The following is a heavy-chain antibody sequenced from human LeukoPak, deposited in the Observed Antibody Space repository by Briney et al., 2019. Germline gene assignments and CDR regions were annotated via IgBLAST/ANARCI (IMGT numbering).Heavy chain of an antibody. CDR2: INPNSGDT. Sequence: ASVRVSCKASGYTFTDYYMHWVRQAPGQGLEWMGWINPNSGDTNHAQNFQGRVTLTRDTSISSAYMELSSLRSDDSAVYYCAGEYCSGGSCRQGFDYWGQGTLVTVSS. CDR3: AGEYCSGGSCRQGFDY. V-gene: IGHV1-2*02. CDR1: GYTFTDYY. D-gene: IGHD2-15*01. J-gene: IGHJ4*02.